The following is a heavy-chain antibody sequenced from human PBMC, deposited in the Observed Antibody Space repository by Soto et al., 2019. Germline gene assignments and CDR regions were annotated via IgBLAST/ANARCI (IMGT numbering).Heavy chain of an antibody. V-gene: IGHV4-30-4*01. J-gene: IGHJ4*01. Sequence: SETLSLTCTVSGGSISSGDYYWSWIRQPPGKGLEWIGYIYYSGSTYYNPSLKSRVTISVDTSKNQFSLKLSSVTAADTAVYYCARQDYDSSGYYSNPPYYFHHWGQGTLVTVSS. CDR2: IYYSGST. CDR3: ARQDYDSSGYYSNPPYYFHH. CDR1: GGSISSGDYY. D-gene: IGHD3-22*01.